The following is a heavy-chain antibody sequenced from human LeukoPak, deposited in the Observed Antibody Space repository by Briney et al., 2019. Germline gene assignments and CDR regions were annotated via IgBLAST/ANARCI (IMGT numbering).Heavy chain of an antibody. Sequence: SETLSLTCTVSGSSISSYYWSWIRQPAEKGLEWTGRIYTSGSTNYNPSLKSRVTMSVDTSKNQFSLKLSSVTAADTAVYYCATTMKSYGSRNDAFDIWGQGTMVTVSS. CDR1: GSSISSYY. CDR3: ATTMKSYGSRNDAFDI. D-gene: IGHD5-18*01. V-gene: IGHV4-4*07. J-gene: IGHJ3*02. CDR2: IYTSGST.